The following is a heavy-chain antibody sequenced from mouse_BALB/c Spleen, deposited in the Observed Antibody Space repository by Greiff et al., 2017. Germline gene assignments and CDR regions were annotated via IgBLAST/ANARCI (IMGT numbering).Heavy chain of an antibody. D-gene: IGHD2-4*01. CDR1: GYTFTSYW. CDR3: ATMITTVYFDV. J-gene: IGHJ1*01. V-gene: IGHV1-7*01. Sequence: QVQLQQSGAELAKPGASVKMSCKASGYTFTSYWMHWVKQRPGQGLEWIGYINPSTGYTEYNQKFKDKATLTADKSSSTAYMQLSSLTSEDSAVYYCATMITTVYFDVWGAGTTVTVSS. CDR2: INPSTGYT.